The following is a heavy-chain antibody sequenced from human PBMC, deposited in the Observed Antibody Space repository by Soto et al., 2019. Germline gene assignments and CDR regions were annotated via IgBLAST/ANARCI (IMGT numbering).Heavy chain of an antibody. CDR1: GDSVSSNSAA. V-gene: IGHV6-1*01. CDR2: AYYRSKWYN. CDR3: AREDNCFDP. J-gene: IGHJ5*02. Sequence: SQTLSLTCVISGDSVSSNSAAWNWIRQSPSSGLEWLGKAYYRSKWYNDYAISVKSRITINPDTSKNQFSLHLNSVTPEDRAVYYCAREDNCFDPWGQGTLVTVSS.